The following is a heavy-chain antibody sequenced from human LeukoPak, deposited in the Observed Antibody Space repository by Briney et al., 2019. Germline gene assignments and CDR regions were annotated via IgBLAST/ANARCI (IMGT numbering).Heavy chain of an antibody. J-gene: IGHJ4*02. CDR3: ASSLPLGYCSSTSCPPAY. D-gene: IGHD2-2*01. V-gene: IGHV1-24*01. CDR1: GYTHNHLF. Sequence: VSDNLTRLGPGYTHNHLFMKGVRQRRGKGHERIGGFDPEDGETIYAQKFQGRVTMNEDTSTDTAYMELSSLRSEDTAVYYCASSLPLGYCSSTSCPPAYGGQGTLVTVSS. CDR2: FDPEDGET.